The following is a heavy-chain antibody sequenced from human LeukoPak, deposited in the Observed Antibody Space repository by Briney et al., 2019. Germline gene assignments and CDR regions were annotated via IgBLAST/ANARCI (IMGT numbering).Heavy chain of an antibody. Sequence: GGSLRLSCAASGFTFSSYSMNWVRQAPGKGLEWVSSISSSSSYIYYADSVKGRFTISRDNAKNSLYLQMNSLRAEDTAVYYCARGTRLRGTYCSGGSCGNWFGPWGQGTLVTVSS. D-gene: IGHD2-15*01. CDR3: ARGTRLRGTYCSGGSCGNWFGP. J-gene: IGHJ5*02. V-gene: IGHV3-21*01. CDR2: ISSSSSYI. CDR1: GFTFSSYS.